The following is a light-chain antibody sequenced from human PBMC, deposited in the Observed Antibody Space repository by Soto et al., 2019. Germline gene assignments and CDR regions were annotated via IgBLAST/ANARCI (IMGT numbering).Light chain of an antibody. J-gene: IGLJ1*01. Sequence: QSVLTQPAAVSGSPGQSITISCTGTSSDVGGYNYVSWYQQHPGRAPTLILYGVANRPSGVSNRFSGSKSGNTASLTISGLKYEDEADYYCTSSTSSDSYVFGVGTKVXVL. CDR3: TSSTSSDSYV. CDR1: SSDVGGYNY. V-gene: IGLV2-14*03. CDR2: GVA.